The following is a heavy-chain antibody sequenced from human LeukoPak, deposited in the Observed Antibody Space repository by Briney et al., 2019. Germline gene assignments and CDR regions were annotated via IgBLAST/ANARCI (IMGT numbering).Heavy chain of an antibody. Sequence: ASVKVSCKASGYTFTSYAMHWVRQAPGQRLEWMGWINAGNGNTKYSQKFQGRVTITRDTSASTAYMELSSLRSEDTAVYYCAKDQDGGRESYPSHYFDHWGQGTLVTVSS. CDR3: AKDQDGGRESYPSHYFDH. CDR1: GYTFTSYA. J-gene: IGHJ4*02. V-gene: IGHV1-3*01. CDR2: INAGNGNT. D-gene: IGHD1-26*01.